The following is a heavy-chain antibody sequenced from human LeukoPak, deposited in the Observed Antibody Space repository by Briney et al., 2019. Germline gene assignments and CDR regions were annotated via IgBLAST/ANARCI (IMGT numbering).Heavy chain of an antibody. CDR2: INQDGSEK. CDR3: ARGTAGSPGLDF. D-gene: IGHD5-12*01. J-gene: IGHJ4*02. CDR1: GFTFSDYW. Sequence: GGSLRLSCAASGFTFSDYWMTWVRQTPGKGLEWVANINQDGSEKNYADSVKGQFSISRDNAKNSVYLQLKSLRDEDTAVYFCARGTAGSPGLDFWGQGTLVTVS. V-gene: IGHV3-7*03.